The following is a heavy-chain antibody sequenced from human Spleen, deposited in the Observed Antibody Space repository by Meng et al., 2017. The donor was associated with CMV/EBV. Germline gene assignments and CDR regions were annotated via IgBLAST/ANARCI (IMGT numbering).Heavy chain of an antibody. V-gene: IGHV1-2*02. CDR3: ARDHNWGPDY. CDR2: IMPASGNT. D-gene: IGHD1-1*01. J-gene: IGHJ4*02. CDR1: GYTFTGHL. Sequence: VSCRTSGYTFTGHLFHWIRQAPGQGLEWMGWIMPASGNTHYAQAFQGRVTLTTDTSISTGYMELSGLTSDDTAVYYCARDHNWGPDYWGQGTLVTVSS.